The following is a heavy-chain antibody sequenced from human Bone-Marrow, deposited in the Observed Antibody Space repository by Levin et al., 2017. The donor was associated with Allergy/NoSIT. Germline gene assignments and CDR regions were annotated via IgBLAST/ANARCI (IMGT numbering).Heavy chain of an antibody. CDR3: ARVDSGYSGYESY. D-gene: IGHD5-12*01. Sequence: KISCKASGGTFSSYTISWVRQAPGQGLEWMGRIIPILGIANYAQKFQGRVTITADKSTSTAYMELSSLRSEDTAVYYCARVDSGYSGYESYWGQGTLVTVSS. V-gene: IGHV1-69*02. CDR2: IIPILGIA. J-gene: IGHJ4*02. CDR1: GGTFSSYT.